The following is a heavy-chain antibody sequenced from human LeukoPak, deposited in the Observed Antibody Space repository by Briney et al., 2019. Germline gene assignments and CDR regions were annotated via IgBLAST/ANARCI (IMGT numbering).Heavy chain of an antibody. J-gene: IGHJ4*02. V-gene: IGHV3-23*01. CDR1: GFFFGSYA. D-gene: IGHD6-19*01. CDR2: ITRSGDNT. CDR3: AANGDSSGWYWNY. Sequence: GGSLRLSCAASGFFFGSYAMSWVRQAPGKGLEWVSAITRSGDNTYSAASVKGRFTISRDNSKNTLFLQMNSLRAEDTALYYCAANGDSSGWYWNYWGQGTLVTVSS.